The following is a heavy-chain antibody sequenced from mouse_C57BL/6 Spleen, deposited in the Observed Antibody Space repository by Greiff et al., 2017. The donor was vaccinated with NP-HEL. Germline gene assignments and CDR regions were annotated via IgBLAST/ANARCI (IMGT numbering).Heavy chain of an antibody. CDR3: ASLLKSYAMDY. CDR1: GYSITSGYY. CDR2: ISYDGSN. Sequence: EVQLVESGPGLVKPSQSLSLTCSVTGYSITSGYYWNWIRQFPGNKLEWMGYISYDGSNNYNPSLKNRISIPRDTSKNQFFLKLNSVTTEDTATYYCASLLKSYAMDYWGQGTSVTVSS. V-gene: IGHV3-6*01. J-gene: IGHJ4*01.